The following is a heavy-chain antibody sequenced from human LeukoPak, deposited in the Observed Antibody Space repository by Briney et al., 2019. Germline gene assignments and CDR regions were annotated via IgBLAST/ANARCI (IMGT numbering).Heavy chain of an antibody. CDR1: GYTFTSYG. D-gene: IGHD4-17*01. CDR3: ATTTVTTGDDAFDI. Sequence: ASVKVSCKASGYTFTSYGISWVRQAPGQRLEWMGWINAGNGNTKYSQKFQGRVTITRDTSASTAYMELSSLRSEDTAVYYCATTTVTTGDDAFDIWGQGTMATVSS. J-gene: IGHJ3*02. CDR2: INAGNGNT. V-gene: IGHV1-3*01.